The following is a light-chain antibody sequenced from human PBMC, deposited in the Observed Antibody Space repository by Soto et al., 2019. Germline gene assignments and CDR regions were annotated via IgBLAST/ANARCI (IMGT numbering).Light chain of an antibody. V-gene: IGKV3-20*01. J-gene: IGKJ2*01. Sequence: ETVLTQSPGTLSLSPGERATLSCRASQSVSSSYLAWYQQKPGQAPRFLIYGASSRATGIPDRFSGSGSGTDFTLTISSLEPEDVAVYSCQQYGSSPPYTFGQGTKLEI. CDR3: QQYGSSPPYT. CDR2: GAS. CDR1: QSVSSSY.